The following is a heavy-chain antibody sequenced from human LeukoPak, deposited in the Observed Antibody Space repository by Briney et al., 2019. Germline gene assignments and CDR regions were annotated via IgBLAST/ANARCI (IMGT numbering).Heavy chain of an antibody. D-gene: IGHD1-26*01. J-gene: IGHJ4*02. CDR1: GYTFTGYY. V-gene: IGHV1-2*02. CDR3: ARADEWELGY. CDR2: INPNSGGT. Sequence: GASVKVSFKASGYTFTGYYMHWVRQAPGQGLEWMGWINPNSGGTNYAQKFQGRVTMTRETSISTAYMELSRLRSDDTAVYYCARADEWELGYWGQGTLVTVSS.